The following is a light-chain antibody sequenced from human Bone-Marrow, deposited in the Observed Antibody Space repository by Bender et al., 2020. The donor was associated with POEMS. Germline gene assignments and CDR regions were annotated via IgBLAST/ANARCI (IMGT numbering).Light chain of an antibody. CDR3: QAWDRRTAI. CDR1: SSDVGAYNY. V-gene: IGLV2-14*03. CDR2: DVS. J-gene: IGLJ2*01. Sequence: QSALTQPASVSGSPGQSITISCTGTSSDVGAYNYVSWYQQHPGKPPKFLIYDVSNRPSGVSNRFSGSKSGNTASLTISGLQAEDEADYYCQAWDRRTAIFGGGTKLTVL.